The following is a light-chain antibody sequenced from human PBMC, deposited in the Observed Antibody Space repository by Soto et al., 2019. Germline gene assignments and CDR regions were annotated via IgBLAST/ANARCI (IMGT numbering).Light chain of an antibody. CDR1: TXAVTSGYY. Sequence: QAVVTQEPSLTASPGGTVTLTCASSTXAVTSGYYPNWFQQKPGQAPRALTYRTSNKHSWTPARFSGSLLGGKAALTLSGVQPEDEAEYYCLLYYGGAYVFGTGTKVTVL. CDR2: RTS. J-gene: IGLJ1*01. CDR3: LLYYGGAYV. V-gene: IGLV7-43*01.